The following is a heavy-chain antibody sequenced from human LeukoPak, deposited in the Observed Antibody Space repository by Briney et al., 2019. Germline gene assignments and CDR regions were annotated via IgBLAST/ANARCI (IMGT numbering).Heavy chain of an antibody. V-gene: IGHV4-34*01. CDR1: GGSFRGYY. CDR3: ARLRYYDSSGYLEGADDAFDI. D-gene: IGHD3-22*01. CDR2: INHSGST. Sequence: SETLSLTCAVYGGSFRGYYWNWIRQPPGKGLEWIGEINHSGSTNYNPSLKSRVTISVDTSKNQFSLKLSSVTAADTAVYYCARLRYYDSSGYLEGADDAFDIWGQGTMVTVSS. J-gene: IGHJ3*02.